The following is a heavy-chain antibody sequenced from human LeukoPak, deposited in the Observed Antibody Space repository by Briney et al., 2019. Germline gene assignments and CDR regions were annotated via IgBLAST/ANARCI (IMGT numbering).Heavy chain of an antibody. V-gene: IGHV1-3*01. D-gene: IGHD1/OR15-1a*01. Sequence: ASVKVSCKASGYTFTSYAMHWLRQAPGQRLEWMGWINGGNGKTKYSQKLQGRVTITTDESTSTAYMELSSLRSEDTAVYYCARDAGGTAHPYNWFDPWGQGTLVTVSS. CDR1: GYTFTSYA. J-gene: IGHJ5*02. CDR3: ARDAGGTAHPYNWFDP. CDR2: INGGNGKT.